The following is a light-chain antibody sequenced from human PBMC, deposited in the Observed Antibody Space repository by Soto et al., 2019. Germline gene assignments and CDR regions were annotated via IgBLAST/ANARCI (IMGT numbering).Light chain of an antibody. V-gene: IGLV2-14*01. Sequence: QSALTQPASVSGSPGHSITISCTGTPSDIGGYNYVSWYQQHPGKAPKLIIYEVTHRPSGVSDRFSGSKSGNTASLTISGLLAEDEADSYCSSYASSSTLVLFGGGTKVTVL. J-gene: IGLJ2*01. CDR3: SSYASSSTLVL. CDR2: EVT. CDR1: PSDIGGYNY.